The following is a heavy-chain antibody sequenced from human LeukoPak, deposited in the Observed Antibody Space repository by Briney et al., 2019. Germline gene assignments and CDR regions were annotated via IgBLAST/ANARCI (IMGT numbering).Heavy chain of an antibody. Sequence: GGSLRLSCAASGFTLSNYWMDWVRQAPGKGLVWVSRIGDDGSSTNYADSVKGRFTVSRDNAKNTLYLQMNSLRAEDTAVYYCARAWDYWGQGTLATVSS. V-gene: IGHV3-74*01. CDR2: IGDDGSST. J-gene: IGHJ4*02. CDR3: ARAWDY. CDR1: GFTLSNYW.